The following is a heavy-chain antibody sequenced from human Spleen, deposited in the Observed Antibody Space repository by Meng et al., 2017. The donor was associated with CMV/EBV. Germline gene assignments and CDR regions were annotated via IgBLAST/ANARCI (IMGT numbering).Heavy chain of an antibody. CDR3: ARGSQLLSSFDY. CDR1: GVTFSDYY. D-gene: IGHD2-2*01. J-gene: IGHJ4*02. CDR2: ISSSGSTI. Sequence: WAAPGVTFSDYYMSWFRQAPGKGLGWVSYISSSGSTIYYADSVQGRFTISRDNAKTSLYLQMNSLRAEDTAVYYCARGSQLLSSFDYWGQGTLVTVSS. V-gene: IGHV3-11*04.